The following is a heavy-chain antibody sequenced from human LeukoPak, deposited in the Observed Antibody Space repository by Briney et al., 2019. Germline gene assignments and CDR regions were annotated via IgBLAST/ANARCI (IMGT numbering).Heavy chain of an antibody. J-gene: IGHJ4*02. CDR1: GGSFSGYC. CDR2: INHSGST. D-gene: IGHD6-13*01. CDR3: ARGGFRAAAGTALWY. Sequence: SETLSLTCAVYGGSFSGYCWSWIRQPPGKGLEWIGEINHSGSTNYNPSLKSRVTISVDTSKNQFSLKLNSVTAADTTVYYCARGGFRAAAGTALWYWGQGTLVTVSS. V-gene: IGHV4-34*01.